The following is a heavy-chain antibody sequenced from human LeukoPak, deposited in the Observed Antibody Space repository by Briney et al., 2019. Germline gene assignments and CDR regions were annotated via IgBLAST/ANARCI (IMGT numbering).Heavy chain of an antibody. J-gene: IGHJ5*02. Sequence: PGGSLRLSCAASGFTFSSYAMHWVRQAPCKGLEWVAVISYDGSNKYYADSVKGRFTISRDNSKNTLYLQMNSLRAEDTAVYYCAGDGTSGNPDPWGQGTLVTVSS. CDR3: AGDGTSGNPDP. V-gene: IGHV3-30-3*01. CDR2: ISYDGSNK. D-gene: IGHD3-10*01. CDR1: GFTFSSYA.